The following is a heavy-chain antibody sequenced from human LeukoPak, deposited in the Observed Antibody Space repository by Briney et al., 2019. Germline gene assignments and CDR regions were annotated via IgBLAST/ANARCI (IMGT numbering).Heavy chain of an antibody. Sequence: SQTLSLTCTASGGSISSGSYYWSWIRQPAGKGLEWIGRIYASGSTNYNPSLKSRVTISVDTSKNQFSLKLSSVTAADTAVYYCARDGYNLDYFDYWGQGTLVTVSS. J-gene: IGHJ4*02. CDR2: IYASGST. CDR1: GGSISSGSYY. D-gene: IGHD5-24*01. CDR3: ARDGYNLDYFDY. V-gene: IGHV4-61*02.